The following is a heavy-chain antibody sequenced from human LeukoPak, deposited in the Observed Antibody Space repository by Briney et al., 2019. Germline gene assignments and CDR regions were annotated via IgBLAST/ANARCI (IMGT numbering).Heavy chain of an antibody. Sequence: GGSLRLSCTASGFTFSNYAMSWVRQAPGKGLEWVSVISGSSSTTYYADSVKGRFTISRDNSKNTLYLQMNSLRAEDTAVYYCARETHSFDYWGQGTLVTVSS. J-gene: IGHJ4*02. CDR2: ISGSSSTT. CDR1: GFTFSNYA. V-gene: IGHV3-23*01. CDR3: ARETHSFDY.